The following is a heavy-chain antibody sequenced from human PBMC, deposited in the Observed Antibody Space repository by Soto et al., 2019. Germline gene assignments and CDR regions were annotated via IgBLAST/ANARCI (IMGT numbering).Heavy chain of an antibody. D-gene: IGHD3-3*01. CDR3: ARDGHDSVDLDY. CDR1: GFTFSSYW. J-gene: IGHJ4*02. CDR2: LNSDGSDT. Sequence: GGSLRLACAASGFTFSSYWMHWVRQAPGKGLLWVSRLNSDGSDTSYADSVKGRFTISRDNAKNTLYLQMNSLRAEDTAVYDCARDGHDSVDLDYWGQGTLVTVSS. V-gene: IGHV3-74*01.